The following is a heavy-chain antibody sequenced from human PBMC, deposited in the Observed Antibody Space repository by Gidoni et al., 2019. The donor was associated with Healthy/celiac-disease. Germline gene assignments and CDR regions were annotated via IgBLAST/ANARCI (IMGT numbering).Heavy chain of an antibody. CDR2: ISSSSSYI. CDR1: GSTFSSYR. V-gene: IGHV3-21*01. J-gene: IGHJ6*02. CDR3: ARDPFYDSSGYYSYGMDV. Sequence: EVQLVESGGGLVTPVRSLRLSCAPSGSTFSSYRLNWFRQAPGKGLEWVSSISSSSSYIYYADSVKGRFTIARDNAKNSLYLQMNSLRAEDTAVYYCARDPFYDSSGYYSYGMDVWGQGTTVTVSS. D-gene: IGHD3-22*01.